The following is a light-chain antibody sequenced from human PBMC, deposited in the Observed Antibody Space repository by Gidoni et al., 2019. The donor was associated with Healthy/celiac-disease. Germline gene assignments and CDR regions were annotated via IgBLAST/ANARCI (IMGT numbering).Light chain of an antibody. CDR3: QAWDSSTVV. Sequence: SYELTQPPSVSVSPGQTASITCSGDKLGDKYACWYQQKPGQSPVLVIYQDNKRPSGIPERFSGSNSGNTATLTISGTQDMDDADYYCQAWDSSTVVFGGGTKLTVL. CDR1: KLGDKY. CDR2: QDN. J-gene: IGLJ2*01. V-gene: IGLV3-1*01.